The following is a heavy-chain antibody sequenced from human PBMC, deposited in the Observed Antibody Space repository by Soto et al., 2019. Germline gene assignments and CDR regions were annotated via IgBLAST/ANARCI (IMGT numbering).Heavy chain of an antibody. D-gene: IGHD2-15*01. Sequence: KPSETLSLTCTVSGGSISSGGYYWSWIRQHPGKGLEWIGYIYYSGSTYYNPSLKSRVTISVDTSKNQFSLKLSSVTAADTAVYYCARGSLRCSGGSCYSPWFDPWGQGTLVTVSS. J-gene: IGHJ5*02. CDR2: IYYSGST. V-gene: IGHV4-31*03. CDR1: GGSISSGGYY. CDR3: ARGSLRCSGGSCYSPWFDP.